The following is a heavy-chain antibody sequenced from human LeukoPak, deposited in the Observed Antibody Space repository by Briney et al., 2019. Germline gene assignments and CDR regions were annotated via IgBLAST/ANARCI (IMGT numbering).Heavy chain of an antibody. CDR2: IIPIFGSA. CDR1: GYTFTAYY. J-gene: IGHJ5*02. V-gene: IGHV1-69*13. CDR3: ARVGDDIVAGGSWFDP. D-gene: IGHD5-12*01. Sequence: SVKVSCKAYGYTFTAYYLHWVRQAPGQGLEWMGGIIPIFGSANYAQNFQGRVTITADESTTTAYMELSSLRSEDTAVYYCARVGDDIVAGGSWFDPWGQGTLVTVSS.